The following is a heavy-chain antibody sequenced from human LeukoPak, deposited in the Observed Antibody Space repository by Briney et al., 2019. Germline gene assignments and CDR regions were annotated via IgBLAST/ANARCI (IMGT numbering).Heavy chain of an antibody. CDR1: GFTFSSYS. CDR3: ATDRPLVGATSWFDP. V-gene: IGHV3-48*02. J-gene: IGHJ5*02. D-gene: IGHD1-26*01. Sequence: GGSLRLSCAASGFTFSSYSMDWVRQAPGKGLEWVSYISSSSSTIYYADSVKGRFTISRDNAKNSLYLQMNSLRDEDTAVYYCATDRPLVGATSWFDPWGQGTLVTVSS. CDR2: ISSSSSTI.